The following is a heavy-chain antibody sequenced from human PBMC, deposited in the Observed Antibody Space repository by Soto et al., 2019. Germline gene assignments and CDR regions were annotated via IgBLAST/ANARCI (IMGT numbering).Heavy chain of an antibody. J-gene: IGHJ1*01. CDR3: AKDLVLWFGEFPPYFQH. CDR2: ISGSGGST. V-gene: IGHV3-23*01. D-gene: IGHD3-10*01. CDR1: GFTFSSYA. Sequence: GGSLRLSCAASGFTFSSYAMSWVRQAPGKGLEWVSAISGSGGSTYYADSVKGRFTISRDNSKNTLYLQMNSLRAEDTAVYYCAKDLVLWFGEFPPYFQHWGQGTLVTVSS.